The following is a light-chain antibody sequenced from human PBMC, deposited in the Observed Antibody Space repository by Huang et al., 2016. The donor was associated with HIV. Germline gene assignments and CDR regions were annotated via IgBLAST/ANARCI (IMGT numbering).Light chain of an antibody. CDR3: QQYNNWPPLT. Sequence: EIVMTQSPATLSVSPGERATLSCRASQSVSTNLAWYQQKAGQDPRLLMYGTSTRATGVPARLSGSGSGTEFTLTISSLQSEDFAVYYCQQYNNWPPLTFGGGTRVEIK. J-gene: IGKJ4*01. CDR1: QSVSTN. CDR2: GTS. V-gene: IGKV3-15*01.